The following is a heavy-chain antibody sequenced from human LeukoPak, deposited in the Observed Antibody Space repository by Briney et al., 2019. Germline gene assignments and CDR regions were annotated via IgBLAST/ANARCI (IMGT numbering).Heavy chain of an antibody. CDR3: ARVGRYGGGADYLDY. Sequence: VASVKVSCKASGGTFSSYAISWVRQAPGQGLEWMGWISAYNGNTNYAQKLQGRVTMTTDTSTSTAYMELSSLRSEDTAVYYCARVGRYGGGADYLDYWGQGTLVTVSS. CDR2: ISAYNGNT. D-gene: IGHD3-16*01. J-gene: IGHJ4*02. CDR1: GGTFSSYA. V-gene: IGHV1-18*01.